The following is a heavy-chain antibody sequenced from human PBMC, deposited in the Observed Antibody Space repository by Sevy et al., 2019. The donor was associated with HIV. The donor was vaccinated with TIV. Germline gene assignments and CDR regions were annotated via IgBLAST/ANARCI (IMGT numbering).Heavy chain of an antibody. CDR3: AREGCSRPHDY. J-gene: IGHJ4*02. Sequence: GSLRLSCAASGFAFHEYSMSWIRQAPGKGLEWVATLSFGCGKINYADSVKGRFTISRDNSKNSFYLQMDNLRVEDTALYYCAREGCSRPHDYWGQGTRVTVAS. V-gene: IGHV3-23*01. D-gene: IGHD3-10*02. CDR1: GFAFHEYS. CDR2: LSFGCGKI.